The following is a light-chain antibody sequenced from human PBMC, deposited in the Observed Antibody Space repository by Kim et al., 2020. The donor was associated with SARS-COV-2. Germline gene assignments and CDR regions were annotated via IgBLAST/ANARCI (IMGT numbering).Light chain of an antibody. CDR3: AAWDDSLSALYV. Sequence: QSVLTQPPSASGNPGQRVTISCSGSSSNIGSNYVYWYQQLPGTAPKLLIYSNNQRPSGVPDRFSGSKSGTSASLAISGLRSEDEADYYCAAWDDSLSALYVFGTGTKVTVL. CDR1: SSNIGSNY. CDR2: SNN. V-gene: IGLV1-47*02. J-gene: IGLJ1*01.